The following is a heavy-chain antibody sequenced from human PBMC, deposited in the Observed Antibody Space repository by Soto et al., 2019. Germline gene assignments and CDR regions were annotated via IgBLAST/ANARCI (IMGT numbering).Heavy chain of an antibody. V-gene: IGHV1-69*12. CDR1: GGTFSSYA. CDR3: ASLIAAAGPPHSPRYYYGMDV. Sequence: QVQLVQSGAEVKKPGSSVKVSCKASGGTFSSYAISWVRQAPGQGLEWMGGIIHIFGTADYAQKFQGRVTITADESTSTAYMELSSLRSEDTAVYYCASLIAAAGPPHSPRYYYGMDVWGQGTTVTVSS. J-gene: IGHJ6*02. CDR2: IIHIFGTA. D-gene: IGHD6-13*01.